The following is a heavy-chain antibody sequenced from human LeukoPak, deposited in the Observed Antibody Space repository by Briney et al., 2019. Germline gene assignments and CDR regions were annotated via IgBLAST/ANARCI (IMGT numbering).Heavy chain of an antibody. V-gene: IGHV3-23*01. Sequence: PGGSLRLSCLASGFTFSNFGMSWVRHTAGKGLEWVSAISESGDATFYADSVKGRFTISRDNSKNTLYLQLNSLRAEDTAVYYCARDSTYYYDSGSSGPHYFDNWGQGTLVTVSS. D-gene: IGHD3-10*01. J-gene: IGHJ4*02. CDR2: ISESGDAT. CDR1: GFTFSNFG. CDR3: ARDSTYYYDSGSSGPHYFDN.